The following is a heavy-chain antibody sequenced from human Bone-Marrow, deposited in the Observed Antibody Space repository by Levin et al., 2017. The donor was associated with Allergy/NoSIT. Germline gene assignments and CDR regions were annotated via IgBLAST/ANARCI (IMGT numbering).Heavy chain of an antibody. D-gene: IGHD4-17*01. J-gene: IGHJ6*02. CDR1: GFTFSSYG. CDR2: IWYDGSNK. CDR3: ARTGLFDYGDYGGYYYYYGMDV. V-gene: IGHV3-33*01. Sequence: GESLKISCAASGFTFSSYGMHWVRQAPGKGLEWVAVIWYDGSNKYYADSVKGRFTISRDNSKNTLYLQMNSLRAEDTAVYYCARTGLFDYGDYGGYYYYYGMDVWGQGTTVTVSS.